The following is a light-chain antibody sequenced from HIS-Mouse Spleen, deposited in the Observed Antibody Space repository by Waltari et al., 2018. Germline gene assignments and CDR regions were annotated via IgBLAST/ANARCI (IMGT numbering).Light chain of an antibody. CDR3: SSYTSSSTLVV. V-gene: IGLV2-14*01. CDR2: EVS. J-gene: IGLJ2*01. Sequence: QSALTQPASVSGSPGQSITISCTGTSSDVGGYNYVSWYQQHPGKAPKLMIYEVSKRPSVVSNRFSGSKSGNTASLTISGLQAEDEADYYCSSYTSSSTLVVFGGGTKLTVL. CDR1: SSDVGGYNY.